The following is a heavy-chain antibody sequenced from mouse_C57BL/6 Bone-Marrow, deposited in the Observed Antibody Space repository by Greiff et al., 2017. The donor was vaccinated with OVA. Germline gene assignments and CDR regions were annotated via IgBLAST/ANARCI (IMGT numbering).Heavy chain of an antibody. CDR3: ARSTMVTTGYFDY. J-gene: IGHJ2*01. V-gene: IGHV1-72*01. D-gene: IGHD2-2*01. CDR2: IDPNSGGT. Sequence: VQLQQPGAELVKPGASVKLSCKASGYTFTSYWMHWVKQRPGRGLEWIGRIDPNSGGTKYNEKFESKATLTVDKPSSTAYMQLRSLTSEDSAVYYCARSTMVTTGYFDYWGQGTTLTVSS. CDR1: GYTFTSYW.